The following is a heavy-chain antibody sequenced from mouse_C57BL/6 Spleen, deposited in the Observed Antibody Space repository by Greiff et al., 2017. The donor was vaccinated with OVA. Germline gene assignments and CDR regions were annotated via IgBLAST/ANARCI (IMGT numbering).Heavy chain of an antibody. D-gene: IGHD1-1*01. CDR2: IYPGSGST. V-gene: IGHV1-55*01. Sequence: QVQLQQPGAELVKPGASVKMSCKASGYTFTSYWITWVKQRPGQGLEWIGDIYPGSGSTNYNEKFKSKATLTVDTSSSTAYMQLSSLTSADSAVYYCASWGYGSSGLDYWGQGTTLTVSS. CDR1: GYTFTSYW. J-gene: IGHJ2*01. CDR3: ASWGYGSSGLDY.